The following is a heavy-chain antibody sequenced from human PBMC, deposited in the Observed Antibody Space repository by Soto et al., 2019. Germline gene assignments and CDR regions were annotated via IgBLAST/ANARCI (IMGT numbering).Heavy chain of an antibody. CDR1: GFTFSNAW. Sequence: GGSLRLSCAASGFTFSNAWMNWVRQAPGKGLEWVGRIKSKTDGGTTDYAAPVKGRFTISRDDSKNTLYLQMNSLKTEDTAVYYCTTGLPYGDYHHYGMDVWGQGTTVTVSS. D-gene: IGHD4-17*01. J-gene: IGHJ6*02. CDR2: IKSKTDGGTT. CDR3: TTGLPYGDYHHYGMDV. V-gene: IGHV3-15*07.